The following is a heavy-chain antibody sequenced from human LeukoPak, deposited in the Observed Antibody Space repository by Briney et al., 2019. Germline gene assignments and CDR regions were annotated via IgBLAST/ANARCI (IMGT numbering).Heavy chain of an antibody. Sequence: PSETLSLTCTVSGGSISSYYWSWIRQPPGKGLEWIGYIYYSGSTNYNPSLKSRVTISVDTSKNQFSLKLSSVTAADTAVYYCARRDRYCSSTSCYKSRAPVLDYWGQGTLVTVSS. J-gene: IGHJ4*02. CDR1: GGSISSYY. V-gene: IGHV4-59*12. CDR2: IYYSGST. CDR3: ARRDRYCSSTSCYKSRAPVLDY. D-gene: IGHD2-2*02.